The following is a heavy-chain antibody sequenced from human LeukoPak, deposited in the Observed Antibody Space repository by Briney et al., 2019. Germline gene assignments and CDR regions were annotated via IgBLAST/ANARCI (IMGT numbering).Heavy chain of an antibody. D-gene: IGHD2-2*01. V-gene: IGHV3-7*01. CDR2: IKRDGSEK. J-gene: IGHJ4*02. CDR3: AREHATSSSSDY. Sequence: LGGSLRLSCAASEFTFINYWMSWFRQAPGKGLECLANIKRDGSEKYYVDSVKGRFTISRDNDKNTLYLQMNSLRVEDTAVYYCAREHATSSSSDYWGQGTMVTVSS. CDR1: EFTFINYW.